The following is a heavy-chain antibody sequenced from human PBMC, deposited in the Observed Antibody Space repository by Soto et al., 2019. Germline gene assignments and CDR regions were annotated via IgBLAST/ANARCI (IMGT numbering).Heavy chain of an antibody. Sequence: LSLTCAVYGGSFSGYYWSWIRQPPGKGLEWIGEINHSGSTNYNPSLKSRVTISVDTSKNQFSLKLSSVTAADTAVYYCAREPELPSKTKWFDPWGQGTLVTVSS. D-gene: IGHD1-7*01. J-gene: IGHJ5*02. V-gene: IGHV4-34*01. CDR1: GGSFSGYY. CDR2: INHSGST. CDR3: AREPELPSKTKWFDP.